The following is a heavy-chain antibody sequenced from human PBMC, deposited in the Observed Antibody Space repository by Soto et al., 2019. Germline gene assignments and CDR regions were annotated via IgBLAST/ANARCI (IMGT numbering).Heavy chain of an antibody. CDR2: IYYSGST. D-gene: IGHD2-2*01. V-gene: IGHV4-39*01. CDR1: GGSISSSSYY. J-gene: IGHJ5*02. Sequence: SETLSLTCTVSGGSISSSSYYWGWIRQPPGKGLEWTGSIYYSGSTYYNPSLKSRVTISVDTSKNQFSLKLSSVTAADTAVYYCARHSIVVVPAASYCLGPGGQGTMVTIST. CDR3: ARHSIVVVPAASYCLGP.